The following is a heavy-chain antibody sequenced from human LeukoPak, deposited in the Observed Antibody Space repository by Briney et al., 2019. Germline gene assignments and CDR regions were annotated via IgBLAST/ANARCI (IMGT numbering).Heavy chain of an antibody. J-gene: IGHJ4*02. Sequence: GGSLRLSCAASGFTFSSYNMNWVRQAPGKGLEGVSHISSSSSTIYYADSVKGRFTISRDNAKNSLYLQMNSLRAEDTAVYYCARDKPVATLGNYFDYWGQGTLVTVSS. CDR3: ARDKPVATLGNYFDY. CDR1: GFTFSSYN. D-gene: IGHD5-12*01. V-gene: IGHV3-48*01. CDR2: ISSSSSTI.